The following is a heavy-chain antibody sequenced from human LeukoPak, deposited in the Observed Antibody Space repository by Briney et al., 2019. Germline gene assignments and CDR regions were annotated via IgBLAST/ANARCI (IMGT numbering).Heavy chain of an antibody. V-gene: IGHV3-64D*09. CDR2: INDRGDDT. CDR1: GFTFCSYP. J-gene: IGHJ4*02. D-gene: IGHD3-22*01. CDR3: VRAFHFDGGAYYYVD. Sequence: PGGSLRLSCSASGFTFCSYPMHWVRQAPGEGLEYVSAINDRGDDTYYADSVKGRFTISRDNSKNSLYLQMSSLRAEDTAVYYCVRAFHFDGGAYYYVDWGQGTLVTVSS.